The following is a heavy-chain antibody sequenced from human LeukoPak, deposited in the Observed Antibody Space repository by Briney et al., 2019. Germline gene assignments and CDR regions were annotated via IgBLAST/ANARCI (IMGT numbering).Heavy chain of an antibody. D-gene: IGHD6-25*01. J-gene: IGHJ4*02. CDR2: ISKDGSKK. CDR3: ARDSVGGTWYFDY. CDR1: GFTLSSYG. Sequence: GGSLRLSCAASGFTLSSYGMHWVRQAPGKGLEWAGVISKDGSKKYYADSVKGRFTISRDKSKNTLYLEMNSLGAEDTAVYYCARDSVGGTWYFDYWGQGTLVTVSS. V-gene: IGHV3-30*03.